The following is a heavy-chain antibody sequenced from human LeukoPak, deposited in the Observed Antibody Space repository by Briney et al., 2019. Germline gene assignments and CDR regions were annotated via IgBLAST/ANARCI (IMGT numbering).Heavy chain of an antibody. Sequence: SETLSLTCTVSGGSISSYYWSWIRQPPGKGLEWVGYIYYSGSTNYNPSLKSRVTISVDTSKNQFSLKLSSVTAADTAVYYCARKRYYDILTGRNWFDPWGQGTLVTVSS. CDR3: ARKRYYDILTGRNWFDP. CDR2: IYYSGST. J-gene: IGHJ5*02. D-gene: IGHD3-9*01. CDR1: GGSISSYY. V-gene: IGHV4-59*12.